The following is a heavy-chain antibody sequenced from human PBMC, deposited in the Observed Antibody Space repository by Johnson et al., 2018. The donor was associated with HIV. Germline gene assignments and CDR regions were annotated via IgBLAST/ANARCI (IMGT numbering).Heavy chain of an antibody. CDR3: TSEGEFYDAFDI. J-gene: IGHJ3*02. D-gene: IGHD3-16*01. V-gene: IGHV3-15*01. Sequence: VQLVESGGGLVQPGGSLRLSCAASGFTFSNAWMTWVRQAPGKGLEWVGRIKSKTDGGTTDYAAPVKGRFTISRDDSKDTLYLQINSLKTEDTAVYYCTSEGEFYDAFDIWGQGAMVTVSS. CDR2: IKSKTDGGTT. CDR1: GFTFSNAW.